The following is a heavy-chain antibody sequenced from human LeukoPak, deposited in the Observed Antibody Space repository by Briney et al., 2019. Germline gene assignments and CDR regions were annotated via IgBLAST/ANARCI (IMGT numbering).Heavy chain of an antibody. CDR1: GFTFSSYG. Sequence: GGSLRLSCAASGFTFSSYGMHWVRQAPGKGLEWVSAISGSGGSTYYADSVKGRFTISRDNSKNTLYLQMNSLRAEDTAVYYCAKDPQPAAIMYYFDYWGQGTLVTVSS. CDR2: ISGSGGST. CDR3: AKDPQPAAIMYYFDY. D-gene: IGHD2-2*01. J-gene: IGHJ4*02. V-gene: IGHV3-23*01.